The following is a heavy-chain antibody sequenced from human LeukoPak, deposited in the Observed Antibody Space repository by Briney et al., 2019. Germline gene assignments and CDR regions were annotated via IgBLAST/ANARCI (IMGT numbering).Heavy chain of an antibody. V-gene: IGHV4-61*01. D-gene: IGHD4-11*01. CDR3: ASDTTVLVRFDY. CDR1: GGSVSSGSYY. CDR2: IYYSGST. Sequence: SETLSLTCTVSGGSVSSGSYYWTWIRQPPRKGLEWIGYIYYSGSTNYSPSLKSRVTISVDTSKNQFSLKLSSVTAADTAAYYCASDTTVLVRFDYWGQGTLVTVPS. J-gene: IGHJ4*02.